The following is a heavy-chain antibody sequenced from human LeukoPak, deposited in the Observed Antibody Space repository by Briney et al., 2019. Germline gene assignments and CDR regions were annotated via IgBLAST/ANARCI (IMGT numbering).Heavy chain of an antibody. D-gene: IGHD6-19*01. V-gene: IGHV3-23*01. CDR2: ISGSGGST. J-gene: IGHJ4*02. CDR1: GFTFSSYG. Sequence: GRSLRLSCAASGFTFSSYGMSWVRQAPGKGLEWVSAISGSGGSTYYADSVKGRFTISRDNSKNTLYLQMNSLRAEDTAVYYCAKIPTLSGSSLDYWGQGTLVTVSS. CDR3: AKIPTLSGSSLDY.